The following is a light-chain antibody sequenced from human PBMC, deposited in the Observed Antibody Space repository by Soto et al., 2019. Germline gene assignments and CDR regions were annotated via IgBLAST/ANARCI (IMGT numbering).Light chain of an antibody. CDR3: QTWGTGIQV. J-gene: IGLJ3*02. CDR2: LNSDGSH. CDR1: SGHSSYA. V-gene: IGLV4-69*01. Sequence: QPVLTQSPSASASLGASVKLTCTLSSGHSSYAIAWHQQQPEKGPRYLMKLNSDGSHNKGDGIPDRFSGSSSGAVRYLTISSLQSEDEADYYCQTWGTGIQVFGGGTKLTVL.